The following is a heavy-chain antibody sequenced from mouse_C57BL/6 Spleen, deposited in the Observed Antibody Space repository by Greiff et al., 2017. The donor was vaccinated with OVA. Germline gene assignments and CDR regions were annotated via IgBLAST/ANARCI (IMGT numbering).Heavy chain of an antibody. Sequence: EVQLQQSGAELVRPGASVKLSCTASGFNIKDDYMHWVKQRPEQGLEWIGWIDPENGDTEYASKFQGKATITADPSSNTAYLQLSSLTSEDTAVYYCTTSGYAMDYWGQGTSVTVSS. CDR1: GFNIKDDY. J-gene: IGHJ4*01. CDR3: TTSGYAMDY. V-gene: IGHV14-4*01. CDR2: IDPENGDT.